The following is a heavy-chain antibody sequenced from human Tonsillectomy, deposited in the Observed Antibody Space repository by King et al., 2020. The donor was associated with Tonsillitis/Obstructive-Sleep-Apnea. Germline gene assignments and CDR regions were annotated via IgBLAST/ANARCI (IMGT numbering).Heavy chain of an antibody. J-gene: IGHJ5*02. D-gene: IGHD1-1*01. CDR3: ARGGTAGMTLWFDP. CDR2: MNPNSGNT. V-gene: IGHV1-8*01. CDR1: GYTFRSYD. Sequence: VQLVESGPEVKKPGASVKVSCKASGYTFRSYDINWVRQATGQGLEWMGWMNPNSGNTGYAQKFQGRVTMTRNTSICTAYMEVSSLRSEDTAVYSCARGGTAGMTLWFDPWGQGTLVTVSS.